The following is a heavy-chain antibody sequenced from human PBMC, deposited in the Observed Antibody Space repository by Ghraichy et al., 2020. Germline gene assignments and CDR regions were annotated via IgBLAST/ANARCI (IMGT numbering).Heavy chain of an antibody. J-gene: IGHJ4*02. D-gene: IGHD3-16*01. V-gene: IGHV3-48*02. CDR2: IDGGGNAI. Sequence: GESLNISCAASGFSFGTSGMNWVRQAPGKGLEWVSYIDGGGNAIQYADSVRGRFTISRDNDKNSLYLQMDSLRDDDTAVYDCAGEGGEVKCFHYFDSWGQGALVTVS. CDR1: GFSFGTSG. CDR3: AGEGGEVKCFHYFDS.